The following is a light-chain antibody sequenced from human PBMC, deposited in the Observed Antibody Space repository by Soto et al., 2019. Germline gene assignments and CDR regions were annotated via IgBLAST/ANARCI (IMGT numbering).Light chain of an antibody. CDR1: QGVSSW. J-gene: IGKJ4*01. CDR2: ATS. CDR3: QQANSFPLT. V-gene: IGKV1-12*01. Sequence: DIQMTQSPSSVSASVGDRVTITCRASQGVSSWLAWYQQRPGRAPKLLVYATSSSQSVVPSRFSGSGYGTHFTLTISSLQPEDFATYYCQQANSFPLTFGGGTKVEIK.